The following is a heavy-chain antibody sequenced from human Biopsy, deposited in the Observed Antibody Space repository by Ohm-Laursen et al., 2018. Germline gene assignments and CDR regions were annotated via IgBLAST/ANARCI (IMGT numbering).Heavy chain of an antibody. Sequence: SETLSLTCTVSGDSISNYYWSWIRQPPGKGLEWIGNIFYSANTYYNPSLKSRVTISVDTSKNQFSLKLSSVTAADTAVYYCARLGSGDYFPTFFHFWGQGALVTVSS. CDR2: IFYSANT. V-gene: IGHV4-59*06. D-gene: IGHD5-12*01. CDR3: ARLGSGDYFPTFFHF. CDR1: GDSISNYY. J-gene: IGHJ4*02.